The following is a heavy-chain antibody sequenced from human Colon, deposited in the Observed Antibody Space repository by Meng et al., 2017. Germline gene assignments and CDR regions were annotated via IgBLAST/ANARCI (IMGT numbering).Heavy chain of an antibody. D-gene: IGHD1-14*01. V-gene: IGHV4-61*01. CDR1: GGSVSSGTYY. CDR3: ARDRVPGKY. J-gene: IGHJ4*02. Sequence: GQLPESGPGLVRPSETLSLTCTVSGGSVSSGTYYWSWIRQPPGKGLEWIGCIYYSGTTNYNPSLKSRVTISVDTSKNQFSLKLSSVTPADTAVYFCARDRVPGKYWGQGALVTVSS. CDR2: IYYSGTT.